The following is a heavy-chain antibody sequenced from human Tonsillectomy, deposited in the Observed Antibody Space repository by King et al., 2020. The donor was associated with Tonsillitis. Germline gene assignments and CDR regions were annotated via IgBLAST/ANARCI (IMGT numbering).Heavy chain of an antibody. D-gene: IGHD3-16*01. V-gene: IGHV3-33*06. CDR2: IWYVGTKK. Sequence: VQLVESGGGVVQPGRSLRLSCAASGFTFSSYGMHWVRQAPGKGLEWVAFIWYVGTKKYYADSVQGRFTISRDNSKNTLFLQMNSLRAEDTAVYYCAKNGGDRAFQHWGQGTLVSVSS. CDR1: GFTFSSYG. CDR3: AKNGGDRAFQH. J-gene: IGHJ1*01.